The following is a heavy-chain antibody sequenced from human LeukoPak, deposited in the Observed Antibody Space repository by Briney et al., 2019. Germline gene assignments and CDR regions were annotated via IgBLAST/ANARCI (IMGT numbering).Heavy chain of an antibody. V-gene: IGHV4-34*01. J-gene: IGHJ4*02. D-gene: IGHD4-23*01. Sequence: PSETLPLTCAVYGGSFSGYYWSWIRQPPGKGLEWIGEINHSGSTNYNPSLKSRVTISVDTSKNQFSLKLSSVTAADTAVYYCANSANYGGNSGFFDYWGQGTLVTVSS. CDR1: GGSFSGYY. CDR2: INHSGST. CDR3: ANSANYGGNSGFFDY.